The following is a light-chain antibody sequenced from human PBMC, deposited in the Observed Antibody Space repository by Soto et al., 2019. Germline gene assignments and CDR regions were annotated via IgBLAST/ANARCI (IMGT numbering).Light chain of an antibody. Sequence: EIVLTQSPATLSLSPGERATLSCRASQSVDSYLTWYQQRPGRAPRLLIYDVSKRATGIPVRFSGSGSGTDFTLTISSLEPEDVAIYYCQQRRNWPLTFGGGTKVEIK. V-gene: IGKV3-11*01. CDR3: QQRRNWPLT. CDR1: QSVDSY. CDR2: DVS. J-gene: IGKJ4*01.